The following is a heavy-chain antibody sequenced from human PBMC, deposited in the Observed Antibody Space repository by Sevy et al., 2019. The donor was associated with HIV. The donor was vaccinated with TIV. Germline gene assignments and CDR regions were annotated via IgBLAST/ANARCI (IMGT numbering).Heavy chain of an antibody. D-gene: IGHD3-22*01. CDR2: IFDSGRG. Sequence: SETLSLACTVSGGSFSGYYWSWIRQPPGKGLEWIGYIFDSGRGNYNPSLKSRVTISVDTSKNQFSLKVKSVTAADTAVYYCARSLNNYDRSGYQMGFDYWGQGTLVTVSS. V-gene: IGHV4-59*01. CDR3: ARSLNNYDRSGYQMGFDY. CDR1: GGSFSGYY. J-gene: IGHJ4*02.